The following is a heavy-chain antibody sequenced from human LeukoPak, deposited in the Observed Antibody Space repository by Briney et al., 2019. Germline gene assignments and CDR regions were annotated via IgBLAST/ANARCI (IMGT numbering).Heavy chain of an antibody. CDR3: ARALSVLPDY. CDR2: IYSGGST. D-gene: IGHD2/OR15-2a*01. CDR1: GFTVSSSY. V-gene: IGHV3-66*01. J-gene: IGHJ4*02. Sequence: TGGSLRLSCAASGFTVSSSYMSWVRQAPGKGLEWVSVIYSGGSTYYADSVKGRFTISRDNSKNTVYLQMNSLRAEDTAVYFSARALSVLPDYWGQGALVTVSS.